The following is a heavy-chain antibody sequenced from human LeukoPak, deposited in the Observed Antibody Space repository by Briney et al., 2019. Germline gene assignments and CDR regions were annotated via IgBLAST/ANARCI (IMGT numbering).Heavy chain of an antibody. CDR1: GFTFSSYE. J-gene: IGHJ5*02. CDR2: ISSSGTTI. CDR3: ARDAPPTYYYDSSGPNWFDP. V-gene: IGHV3-48*03. Sequence: GGSLRLSCAASGFTFSSYEMNWVRQAPGKGLEWVSYISSSGTTIYYADSVKGRFTISRDNAKNSLYLQMNSLRDEDTAVYYCARDAPPTYYYDSSGPNWFDPWGQGTLVTVSS. D-gene: IGHD3-22*01.